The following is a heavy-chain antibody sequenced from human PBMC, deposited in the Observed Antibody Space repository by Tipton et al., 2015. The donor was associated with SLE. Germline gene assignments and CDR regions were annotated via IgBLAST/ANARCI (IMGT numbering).Heavy chain of an antibody. CDR1: GYSISSGYY. Sequence: GLVKPSETLSLTCAVSGYSISSGYYWGWIRQPPGKGLDWIASIFHSGSTYYNPSLKSRVTISVDTSKNQFSLNLSSVTAADTAVYYCARRGVGATYWYFDLWGRGTLVTVSS. J-gene: IGHJ2*01. CDR2: IFHSGST. D-gene: IGHD1-26*01. V-gene: IGHV4-38-2*01. CDR3: ARRGVGATYWYFDL.